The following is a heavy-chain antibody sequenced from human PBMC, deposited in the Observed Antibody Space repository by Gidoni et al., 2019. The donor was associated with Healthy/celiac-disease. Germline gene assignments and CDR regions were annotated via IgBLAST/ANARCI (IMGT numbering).Heavy chain of an antibody. D-gene: IGHD3-3*01. CDR3: ARAAYDFWSGYYTIDY. Sequence: QVQLQQWGAGLLKPSENLSLTCAVYGGSFSGYYGSWIRQPPGKGLEWIGEINHSGRTNYNPSLKSRVTISVDTSKNQFSPKLSSVTAADTAVYYCARAAYDFWSGYYTIDYWGQGTLVTVSS. CDR2: INHSGRT. CDR1: GGSFSGYY. J-gene: IGHJ4*02. V-gene: IGHV4-34*01.